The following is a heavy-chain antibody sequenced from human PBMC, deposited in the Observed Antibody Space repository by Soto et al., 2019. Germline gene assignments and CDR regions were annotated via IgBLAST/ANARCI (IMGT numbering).Heavy chain of an antibody. J-gene: IGHJ4*02. CDR3: ARKQAGFFYGIDY. Sequence: SETLSLTCAVSGYSISLGYYWGWIRQPPGKGLEWIGSIYHSGNTYYNPSLKSRVSISLDTSKNHFSLELTSATAADTAVYFCARKQAGFFYGIDYWGQGTLVTVSS. CDR1: GYSISLGYY. V-gene: IGHV4-38-2*01. CDR2: IYHSGNT. D-gene: IGHD3-3*01.